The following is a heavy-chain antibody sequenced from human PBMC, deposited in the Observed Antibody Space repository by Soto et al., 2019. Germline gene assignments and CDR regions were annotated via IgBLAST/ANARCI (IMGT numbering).Heavy chain of an antibody. Sequence: ASVKVSCKVSGYTLTELSMHWVRQAPGKGLEWMGGFDPEDGETIYAQKFQGRVTMTEDTSTDTAYMELSTLRSEDTAVYYCATSSRKHCRDGTCYENWFDPWGQGTLVTVSS. J-gene: IGHJ5*02. V-gene: IGHV1-24*01. CDR1: GYTLTELS. CDR2: FDPEDGET. D-gene: IGHD2-15*01. CDR3: ATSSRKHCRDGTCYENWFDP.